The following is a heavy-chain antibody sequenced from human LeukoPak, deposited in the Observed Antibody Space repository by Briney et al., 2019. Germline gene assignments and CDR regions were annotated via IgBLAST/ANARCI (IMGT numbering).Heavy chain of an antibody. D-gene: IGHD2-15*01. J-gene: IGHJ1*01. CDR3: ARKRYCSGGSCPDVFQH. CDR1: GFTLSSYW. V-gene: IGHV3-7*01. Sequence: GGSLRLSCAASGFTLSSYWMSWVRQAPGKGLEWVANIKQDGSEKYYVDSVKGRFTISRDNAKNSLYLQMNSLRAEDTAVYYCARKRYCSGGSCPDVFQHWGQGTLVTVSS. CDR2: IKQDGSEK.